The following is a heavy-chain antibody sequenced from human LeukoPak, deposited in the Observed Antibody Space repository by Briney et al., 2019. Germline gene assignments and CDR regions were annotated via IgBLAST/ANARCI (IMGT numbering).Heavy chain of an antibody. CDR2: IRYDGSNK. Sequence: GSLRLSCAASGFTFSSYGMHWVRQAPGKGLEWVAFIRYDGSNKYYADSVKGRFTISRDNSKNTLYLQMNSLRAEDTAVYYCAKDLSGSYNWFDPWGKGTLVTVSS. D-gene: IGHD1-26*01. CDR3: AKDLSGSYNWFDP. J-gene: IGHJ5*02. CDR1: GFTFSSYG. V-gene: IGHV3-30*02.